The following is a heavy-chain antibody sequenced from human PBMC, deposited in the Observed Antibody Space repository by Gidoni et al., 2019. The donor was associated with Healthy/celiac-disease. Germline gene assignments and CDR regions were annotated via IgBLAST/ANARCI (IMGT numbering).Heavy chain of an antibody. CDR2: ISGSGGGT. CDR1: GFTFSSYA. Sequence: EVQLLESGGGLVQPGGSLRLSCAASGFTFSSYAMSWVRPAPGKGLGWVSAISGSGGGTYYADSVKGRFTISRDNSKNTLYLQMNSLRAEDTAVYYCAKDRHSYGYENFDYWGQGTLVTVSS. CDR3: AKDRHSYGYENFDY. V-gene: IGHV3-23*01. D-gene: IGHD5-18*01. J-gene: IGHJ4*02.